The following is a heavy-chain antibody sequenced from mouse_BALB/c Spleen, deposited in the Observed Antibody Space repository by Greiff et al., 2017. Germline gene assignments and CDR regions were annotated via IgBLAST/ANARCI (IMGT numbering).Heavy chain of an antibody. V-gene: IGHV1S34*01. CDR2: ISCYNGAT. J-gene: IGHJ4*01. Sequence: LVKTGASVKISCKASGYSFTGYYMHWVKQSHGKSLEWIGYISCYNGATSYNQKFKGKATFTVDTSSSTAYMQFNSLTSEDSAVYYCAKSTMITTDPHYYAMDYWGQGTSVTVSS. CDR1: GYSFTGYY. CDR3: AKSTMITTDPHYYAMDY. D-gene: IGHD2-4*01.